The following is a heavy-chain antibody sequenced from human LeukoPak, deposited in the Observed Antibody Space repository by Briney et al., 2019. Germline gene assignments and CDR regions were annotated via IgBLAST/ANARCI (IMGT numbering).Heavy chain of an antibody. CDR1: GGTFTSYA. CDR2: IIPIVGTA. CDR3: ARLRGSTGEFDY. Sequence: GSSVKVSCKASGGTFTSYAISWVRQAPGQGLEWMGGIIPIVGTANYAQKFQGRVTITADESTSTAYMELSSLRSEDTAVYYCARLRGSTGEFDYWGQGTLVTVSS. V-gene: IGHV1-69*01. D-gene: IGHD1-14*01. J-gene: IGHJ4*02.